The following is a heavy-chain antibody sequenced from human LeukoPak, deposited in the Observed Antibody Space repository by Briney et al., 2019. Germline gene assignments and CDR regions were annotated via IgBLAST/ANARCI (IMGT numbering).Heavy chain of an antibody. CDR3: ARDWKTNSFDY. Sequence: GGSLRLSCAASGFTFTSYDMHWVRQAPGKGLEWVAIIWFDGSDKYYADYVKGRFTISRDISKNTLYLQMDSLRAEDTAIYYCARDWKTNSFDYWGQGTLVTVSS. CDR1: GFTFTSYD. J-gene: IGHJ4*02. CDR2: IWFDGSDK. V-gene: IGHV3-33*08. D-gene: IGHD1-1*01.